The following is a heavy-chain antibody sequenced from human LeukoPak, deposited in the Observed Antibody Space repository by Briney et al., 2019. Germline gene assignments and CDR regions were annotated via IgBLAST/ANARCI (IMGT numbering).Heavy chain of an antibody. CDR3: ARDRGDYGGSFDY. D-gene: IGHD4-23*01. Sequence: GGSLRLSCAASGFTFSDYYMRWIRQAPGKGLEGVSYISSSGSTKYYADSVKGRFTISRDNAKNSLSLQMNSLRAEDTAVYYCARDRGDYGGSFDYWGQGTLVTVSS. CDR1: GFTFSDYY. CDR2: ISSSGSTK. V-gene: IGHV3-11*01. J-gene: IGHJ4*02.